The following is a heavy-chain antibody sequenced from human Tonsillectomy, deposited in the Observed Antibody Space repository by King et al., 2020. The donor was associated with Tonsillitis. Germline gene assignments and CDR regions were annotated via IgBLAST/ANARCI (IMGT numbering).Heavy chain of an antibody. CDR1: GFTFSRYS. CDR3: ARDPSVTKTDAFDI. D-gene: IGHD4-17*01. Sequence: VQLVESGGGLVKAGGSLRLSCAGSGFTFSRYSMNWVRQAPGKGLEWVSSISSSSTYIYYADSVKGRFTISRDNAKNSLYLQMNSLRVEDTAVYYCARDPSVTKTDAFDIWGQGTMVTVSS. CDR2: ISSSSTYI. J-gene: IGHJ3*02. V-gene: IGHV3-21*01.